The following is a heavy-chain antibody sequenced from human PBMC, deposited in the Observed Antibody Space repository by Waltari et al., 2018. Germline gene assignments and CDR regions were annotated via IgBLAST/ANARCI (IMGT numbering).Heavy chain of an antibody. CDR2: IGYDGSLK. J-gene: IGHJ4*02. CDR3: VKSMTVTTGSLDS. CDR1: GLTLRSYG. V-gene: IGHV3-33*08. Sequence: QVLLVESGGGVVQPGGSLRLSCAYSGLTLRSYGMHWVCQAPGKGLEWVAVIGYDGSLKYYADSVKGRFTISRDTSKNTVYLEMNSLRVEDTALYYCVKSMTVTTGSLDSWGQGTPVSVSS. D-gene: IGHD4-17*01.